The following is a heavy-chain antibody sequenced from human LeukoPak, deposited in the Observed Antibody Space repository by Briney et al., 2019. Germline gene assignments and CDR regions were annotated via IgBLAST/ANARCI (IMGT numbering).Heavy chain of an antibody. Sequence: ASVKVSCKASGNTFTNHAMNWVRQAPGQGLEWMGWIDTNTGSPTYAQGFTGRFVFSVDTSVNTIYLQISSLEAEDTAVYYCAPWDLGDLWGQGTLVTVSS. CDR2: IDTNTGSP. CDR3: APWDLGDL. V-gene: IGHV7-4-1*02. D-gene: IGHD3-16*01. J-gene: IGHJ5*02. CDR1: GNTFTNHA.